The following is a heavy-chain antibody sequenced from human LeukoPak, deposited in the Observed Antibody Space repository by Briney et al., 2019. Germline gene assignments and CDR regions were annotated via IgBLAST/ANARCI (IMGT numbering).Heavy chain of an antibody. CDR3: ARALGYNLGDYFDY. D-gene: IGHD1-1*01. V-gene: IGHV3-48*03. J-gene: IGHJ4*02. CDR2: ISSSGSTI. Sequence: GGSLRLSCAASGFTFSSYEMNWVRQAPGKGLGWVSYISSSGSTIYYADSVKGRFTISRDNAKSSLYLQMNSLRAEDTAVYYCARALGYNLGDYFDYWGQGTLVTVSS. CDR1: GFTFSSYE.